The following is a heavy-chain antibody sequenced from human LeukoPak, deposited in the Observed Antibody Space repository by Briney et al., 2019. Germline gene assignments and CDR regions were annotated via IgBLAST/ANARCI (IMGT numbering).Heavy chain of an antibody. CDR1: GFTFSSYG. D-gene: IGHD5-12*01. Sequence: GGSLRLSCAASGFTFSSYGMHWVRQAPGKGLEWVAVISYDGSNKYYADSVKGRFTISRDNSKNTLYLQMNSLRAEDTAVYYCARGKWPRLSYYYGMDVWGQGTTVTVSS. CDR2: ISYDGSNK. CDR3: ARGKWPRLSYYYGMDV. V-gene: IGHV3-30*03. J-gene: IGHJ6*02.